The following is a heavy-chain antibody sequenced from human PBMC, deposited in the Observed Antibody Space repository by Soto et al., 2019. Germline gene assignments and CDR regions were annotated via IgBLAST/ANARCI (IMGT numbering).Heavy chain of an antibody. Sequence: GGSLRLSCAASGFTFSSYSMNWVRQAPGKGLEWVSSISSSSSYIYYADSVKGRFTISRDNAKNSLYLQMNSLRAEDTAVYYCARGGSRTPENYYYYYMDVWGKGTTVTVSS. CDR1: GFTFSSYS. D-gene: IGHD2-2*01. J-gene: IGHJ6*03. V-gene: IGHV3-21*01. CDR2: ISSSSSYI. CDR3: ARGGSRTPENYYYYYMDV.